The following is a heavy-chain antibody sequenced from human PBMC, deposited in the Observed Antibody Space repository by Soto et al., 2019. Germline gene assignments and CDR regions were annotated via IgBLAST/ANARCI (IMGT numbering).Heavy chain of an antibody. CDR1: SGSISSSNW. V-gene: IGHV4-4*02. CDR2: IYHSGST. D-gene: IGHD3-3*01. J-gene: IGHJ5*02. Sequence: SETXSLTCAVSSGSISSSNWWSWVRQPPGKGLEWIGEIYHSGSTNYNPSLKSRVTISVDKSKNQFSLKLSSVTAADTAVYYCARGPRYDFWSGTTYNWFDPWGQGTLVTVSS. CDR3: ARGPRYDFWSGTTYNWFDP.